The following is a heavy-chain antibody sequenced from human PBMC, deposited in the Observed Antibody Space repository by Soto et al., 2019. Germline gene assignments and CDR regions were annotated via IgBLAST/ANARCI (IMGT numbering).Heavy chain of an antibody. CDR3: AREIVVSTTYGDYFDY. CDR1: GYTFTSYY. D-gene: IGHD2-15*01. J-gene: IGHJ4*02. CDR2: INPSGGST. Sequence: GASVKVSCKASGYTFTSYYMHWVRPAPGQGLEWMGIINPSGGSTSYAQKFQGRVTMTRDTSTSTVYMELSSLRSEDTAVYYCAREIVVSTTYGDYFDYWGQGTLVTVSS. V-gene: IGHV1-46*01.